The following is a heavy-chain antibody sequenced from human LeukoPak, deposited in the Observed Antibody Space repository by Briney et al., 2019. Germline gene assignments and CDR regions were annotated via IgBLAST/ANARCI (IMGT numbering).Heavy chain of an antibody. Sequence: GGSLRLSCAASGYTFSSYSMNWVRQAPGKGLEWVSSISSSSSYIYYADSVKGRFTISRDNAKNSLYLQMNSLRAEDTAVYYCARSQLWFSPYYFDYWGQGTLVTVSS. CDR1: GYTFSSYS. J-gene: IGHJ4*02. V-gene: IGHV3-21*01. CDR3: ARSQLWFSPYYFDY. CDR2: ISSSSSYI. D-gene: IGHD5-18*01.